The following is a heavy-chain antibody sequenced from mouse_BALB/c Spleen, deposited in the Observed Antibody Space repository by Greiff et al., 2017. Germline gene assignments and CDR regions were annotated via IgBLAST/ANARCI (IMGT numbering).Heavy chain of an antibody. J-gene: IGHJ4*01. CDR3: ARDDITTVVATDY. CDR1: GFSLTSYG. D-gene: IGHD1-1*01. Sequence: VMLVESGPGLVAPSQSLSITCTVSGFSLTSYGVHWVRQPPGKGLEWLGVIWAGGSTNYNSALMSRLSISKDNSKSQVFLKMNSLQTDDTAMYYCARDDITTVVATDYWGQGTSVTVSS. V-gene: IGHV2-9*02. CDR2: IWAGGST.